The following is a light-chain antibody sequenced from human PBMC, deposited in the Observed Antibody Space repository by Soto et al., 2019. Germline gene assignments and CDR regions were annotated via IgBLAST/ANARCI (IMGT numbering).Light chain of an antibody. CDR1: SSNIGSYA. Sequence: QLVLTQPPSASGTPGQRVNISCSGSSSNIGSYAINWYQQLPGTAPKLLIFSDNNRPSGVPDRFSGSKSGTSASLAISGLQSEDEADYSCAGWDDSLNGWVFGGGTKLTVL. CDR2: SDN. V-gene: IGLV1-44*01. J-gene: IGLJ3*02. CDR3: AGWDDSLNGWV.